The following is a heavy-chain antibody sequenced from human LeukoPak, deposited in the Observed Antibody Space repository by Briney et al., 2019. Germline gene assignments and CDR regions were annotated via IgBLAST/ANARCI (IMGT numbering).Heavy chain of an antibody. Sequence: PGGSLRLSCAASGFTFSSYAMSWGRQATGKGLKWVSAISGSGGSIYYADSVKGRFTISRDNSKNTLYLQMNSLRAEDTAVYYCAKNGDRGAYCSGGSCYPYYYYYMDVWGKGTTVTISS. CDR3: AKNGDRGAYCSGGSCYPYYYYYMDV. D-gene: IGHD2-15*01. J-gene: IGHJ6*03. CDR2: ISGSGGSI. V-gene: IGHV3-23*01. CDR1: GFTFSSYA.